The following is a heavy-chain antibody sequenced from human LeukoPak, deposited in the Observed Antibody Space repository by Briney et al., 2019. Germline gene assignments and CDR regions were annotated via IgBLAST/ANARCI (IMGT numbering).Heavy chain of an antibody. D-gene: IGHD6-13*01. J-gene: IGHJ6*02. CDR2: IYYSGST. Sequence: PSETLSLTCTVSGGSISSYYWSWIRQPPGKGLEWIGYIYYSGSTNYNPSLKSRVTISVDTSKNQFSLKLSSVTAADTAVYYCARGGAAFYYYYYGMDVWGQGTTVTVSS. CDR1: GGSISSYY. CDR3: ARGGAAFYYYYYGMDV. V-gene: IGHV4-59*01.